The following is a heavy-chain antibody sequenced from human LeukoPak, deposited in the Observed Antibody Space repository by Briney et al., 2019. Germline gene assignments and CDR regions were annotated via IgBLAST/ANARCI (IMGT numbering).Heavy chain of an antibody. D-gene: IGHD3-10*01. CDR3: ARDPRMRWEFGEIISPCFDP. CDR1: GYSFTNYG. Sequence: ASVKVSCKASGYSFTNYGVHWVRQAPGQRPEWMGWIYIGNGNTKYSQNFQGRATITRDTSASTAYMELSSLRSEDTAVYYCARDPRMRWEFGEIISPCFDPWGQGTLVTVSS. J-gene: IGHJ5*02. V-gene: IGHV1-3*04. CDR2: IYIGNGNT.